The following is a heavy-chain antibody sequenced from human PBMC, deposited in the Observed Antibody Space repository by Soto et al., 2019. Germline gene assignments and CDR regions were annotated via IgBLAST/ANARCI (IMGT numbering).Heavy chain of an antibody. Sequence: ASVKVSCKASGYTFTSYAIHWVRQAPGQRLEWMGWINAGNGNTKYSQKFQGRVTITRDTSASTAYTELSSLRSEDTAVYYCAGWTKGYCTNGVCPYMDVWGKGTTVTVSS. CDR3: AGWTKGYCTNGVCPYMDV. D-gene: IGHD2-8*01. CDR1: GYTFTSYA. V-gene: IGHV1-3*01. CDR2: INAGNGNT. J-gene: IGHJ6*03.